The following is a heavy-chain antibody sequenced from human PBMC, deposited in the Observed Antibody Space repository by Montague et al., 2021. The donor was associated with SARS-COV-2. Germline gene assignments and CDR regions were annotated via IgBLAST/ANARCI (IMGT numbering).Heavy chain of an antibody. CDR2: MYYSGST. V-gene: IGHV4-39*07. Sequence: SETLSLTCTVSGGSISSSYYYWGWLRQPPGKGLEWIGNMYYSGSTYYNPSLKSRVSISIATSKNQFSLTLSSVTAADTAVYYCARDDIVLQGVTKGMDVWGRGTTVTVSS. CDR3: ARDDIVLQGVTKGMDV. CDR1: GGSISSSYYY. J-gene: IGHJ6*02. D-gene: IGHD3-10*01.